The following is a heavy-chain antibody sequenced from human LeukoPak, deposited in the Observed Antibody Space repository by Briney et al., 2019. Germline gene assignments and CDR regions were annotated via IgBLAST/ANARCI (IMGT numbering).Heavy chain of an antibody. CDR2: INHSGST. V-gene: IGHV4-34*01. CDR1: GGSFSGYY. CDR3: ARVSFELRFLEWLLSSNWFDP. J-gene: IGHJ5*02. Sequence: PSETLSLTCAVYGGSFSGYYWSWIRQPPGKGLEWIGEINHSGSTNYNPSLKSRVTISVDTSKNQFSLKLSSVTAADTAVYYCARVSFELRFLEWLLSSNWFDPWGQGTLVTVSS. D-gene: IGHD3-3*01.